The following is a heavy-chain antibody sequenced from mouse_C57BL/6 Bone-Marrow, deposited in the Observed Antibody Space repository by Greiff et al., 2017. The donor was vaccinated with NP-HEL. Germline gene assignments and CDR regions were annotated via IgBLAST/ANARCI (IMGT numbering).Heavy chain of an antibody. Sequence: VQLQQSGPELVKPGASVKMSCKASGYTFTDYNMHWVKQSHGKSLEWIGYINPNNGGTSYNQKFKGKATLTVNKYSSTAYIELRSLTSEDSAVYYCARNPLYYYGSSHYFDYWGQGTTLTVSS. CDR2: INPNNGGT. J-gene: IGHJ2*01. CDR1: GYTFTDYN. CDR3: ARNPLYYYGSSHYFDY. D-gene: IGHD1-1*01. V-gene: IGHV1-22*01.